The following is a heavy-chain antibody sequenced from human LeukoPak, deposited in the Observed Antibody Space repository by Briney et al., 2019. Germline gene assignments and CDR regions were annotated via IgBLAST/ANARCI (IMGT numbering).Heavy chain of an antibody. D-gene: IGHD5-12*01. CDR1: GFSFTSSW. V-gene: IGHV3-23*01. CDR3: AKDPSSVVAATGFDY. J-gene: IGHJ4*02. Sequence: GGSLRLSCVASGFSFTSSWMTWVRQAPGKGLEWVSAISGSGGSTYYADSVKGRFTISRDNSKNTLYLQMNSLRAEDTAVYYCAKDPSSVVAATGFDYWGQGTLVTVSS. CDR2: ISGSGGST.